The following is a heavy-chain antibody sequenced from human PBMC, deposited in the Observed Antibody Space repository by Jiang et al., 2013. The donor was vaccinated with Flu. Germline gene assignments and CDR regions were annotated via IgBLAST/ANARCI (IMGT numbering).Heavy chain of an antibody. Sequence: SRVTISVDTSKNQFSLKLSSVTAADTAVYYCARVLDSSSSGYYYGMDVWGQGTTVTVSS. CDR3: ARVLDSSSSGYYYGMDV. J-gene: IGHJ6*02. D-gene: IGHD6-6*01. V-gene: IGHV4-59*01.